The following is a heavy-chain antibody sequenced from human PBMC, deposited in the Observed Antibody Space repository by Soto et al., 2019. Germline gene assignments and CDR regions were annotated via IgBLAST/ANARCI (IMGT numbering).Heavy chain of an antibody. CDR1: GGSISSYY. D-gene: IGHD1-1*01. CDR3: ARAVETGGNWFDP. J-gene: IGHJ5*02. V-gene: IGHV4-59*01. CDR2: IYYSGST. Sequence: PSETLSLTCTVSGGSISSYYWSWIRQPPGKGLEWIGYIYYSGSTNYNPSLKSRVTISVDTSKNQFSLKLSSVTAADTAVYYCARAVETGGNWFDPWGQGPLVTVS.